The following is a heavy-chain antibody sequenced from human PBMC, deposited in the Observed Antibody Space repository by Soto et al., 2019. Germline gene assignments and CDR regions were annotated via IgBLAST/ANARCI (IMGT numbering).Heavy chain of an antibody. D-gene: IGHD3-22*01. J-gene: IGHJ5*02. V-gene: IGHV1-18*01. Sequence: SVKVSCKASGYSFSFYGINWVRQAPGQGLEWMWWINPSDGYRNFAQKFEDRVTMTTATSTNTVFLELRSLKSDDTAIYYCARDRLRGDDSSGLYACGQGTMVTDSS. CDR1: GYSFSFYG. CDR2: INPSDGYR. CDR3: ARDRLRGDDSSGLYA.